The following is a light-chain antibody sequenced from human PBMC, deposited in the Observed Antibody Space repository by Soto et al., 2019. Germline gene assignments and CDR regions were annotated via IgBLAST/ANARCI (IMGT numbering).Light chain of an antibody. V-gene: IGKV1-39*01. CDR3: QQSYSIPWT. CDR2: GAT. Sequence: DIQMTQSPSSLSASVGDKVTITCRTSQSITIYLNWYHHKPGIAPKLLIYGATTLQSGVPSRFRGSGSGTDFTLTISSLQPEDFGIYYCQQSYSIPWTFGQGTKLEIK. CDR1: QSITIY. J-gene: IGKJ1*01.